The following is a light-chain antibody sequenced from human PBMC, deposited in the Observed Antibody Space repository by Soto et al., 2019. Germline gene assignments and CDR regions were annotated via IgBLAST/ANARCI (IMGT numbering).Light chain of an antibody. CDR1: QPIVTS. CDR3: KKGYNTFWT. Sequence: DLQIPPSPSYRSSFVGDSVTVTRRASQPIVTSLHWYQPKAGKAPNVLISAENKLQSGVKSRFSGSGSGKDFTITIRNMQNEDSENYYCKKGYNTFWTCGRGTQGDIK. CDR2: AEN. J-gene: IGKJ1*01. V-gene: IGKV1-39*01.